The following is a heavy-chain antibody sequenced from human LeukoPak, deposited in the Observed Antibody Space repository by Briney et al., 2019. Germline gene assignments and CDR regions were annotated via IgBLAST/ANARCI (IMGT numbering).Heavy chain of an antibody. Sequence: GASVKVSCKASGYTFTSYAMHWVRQAPGQRLEWMGWINAGNGNTKYSQKFQGRVTITADESTSTAYMELSSLRSEDTAVYYCARDRVDSSGSPFDYWGQGTLVTVSS. J-gene: IGHJ4*02. CDR2: INAGNGNT. CDR3: ARDRVDSSGSPFDY. V-gene: IGHV1-3*01. CDR1: GYTFTSYA. D-gene: IGHD3-22*01.